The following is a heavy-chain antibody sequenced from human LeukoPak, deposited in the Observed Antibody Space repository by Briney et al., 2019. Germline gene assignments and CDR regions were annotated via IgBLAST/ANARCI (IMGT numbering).Heavy chain of an antibody. J-gene: IGHJ4*02. CDR3: AKDGGLWVSAHWGDS. CDR2: ITTGGPNT. Sequence: GGSLRLSCTASGFTFSSYTMSWVRQAPGKGLKWVSTITTGGPNTYYADSVKGRFTVSGDDSKNTLYLQMNSLRAEDTAVYYCAKDGGLWVSAHWGDSWGRGTLVTVSS. D-gene: IGHD7-27*01. CDR1: GFTFSSYT. V-gene: IGHV3-23*01.